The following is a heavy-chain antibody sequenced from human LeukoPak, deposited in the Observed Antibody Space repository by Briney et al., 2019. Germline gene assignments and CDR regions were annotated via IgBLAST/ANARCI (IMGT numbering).Heavy chain of an antibody. CDR3: ARWGHLGYCSSTTCSPFDY. CDR2: ISTNTGNP. CDR1: GYTFTNFA. J-gene: IGHJ4*02. D-gene: IGHD2-2*01. Sequence: ASVKVSCKASGYTFTNFALNWVRQAPGQGLEWMGWISTNTGNPTYAQDFTGRFVFSLDTSVSTAYLQITSLKAEDTAVYYCARWGHLGYCSSTTCSPFDYWGQGTLVTVSS. V-gene: IGHV7-4-1*02.